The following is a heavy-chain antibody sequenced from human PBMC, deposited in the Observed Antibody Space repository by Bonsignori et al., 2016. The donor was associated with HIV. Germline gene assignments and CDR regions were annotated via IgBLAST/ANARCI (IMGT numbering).Heavy chain of an antibody. CDR1: GGSFSDYH. Sequence: SETLSLTCAVYGGSFSDYHWTWVRQSPGKGLEWIGDISHSETTNYNPSLKSRVTVSVDPSKNQFSLEMRSLTAADTGVYFCARGNGGSYFDFWTAYPTKYYFDYWGQGTLVTVSS. J-gene: IGHJ4*02. CDR2: ISHSETT. D-gene: IGHD3-3*01. CDR3: ARGNGGSYFDFWTAYPTKYYFDY. V-gene: IGHV4-34*01.